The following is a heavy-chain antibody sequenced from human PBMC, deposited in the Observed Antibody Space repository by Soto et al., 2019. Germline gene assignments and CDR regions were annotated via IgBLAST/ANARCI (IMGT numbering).Heavy chain of an antibody. V-gene: IGHV4-30-4*01. CDR2: IYFSETT. Sequence: PSETLSLTCNVSGASISSGDYYWSWIRQPPGKGLEWIGYIYFSETTSYNPSLKSRVTISGDKSKNQLSLRLTSVTAADTAVYYCARDYYDSSGYYLYGMDVWGQGTTVT. J-gene: IGHJ6*02. CDR1: GASISSGDYY. D-gene: IGHD3-22*01. CDR3: ARDYYDSSGYYLYGMDV.